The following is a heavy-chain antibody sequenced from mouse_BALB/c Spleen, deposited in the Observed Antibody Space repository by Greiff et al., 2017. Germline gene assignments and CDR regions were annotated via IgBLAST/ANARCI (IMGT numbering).Heavy chain of an antibody. J-gene: IGHJ4*01. Sequence: EVKLMESGPGLVKPSQSLSLTCTVTGYSITSDYAWNWIRQFPGNKLEWMGYISYSGSTSYNPSLKSRISITRDTSKNQFFLQLNSVTTEDTATYYCARFTTVVATYYAMDYWGQGTSVTVSS. D-gene: IGHD1-1*01. CDR1: GYSITSDYA. V-gene: IGHV3-2*02. CDR2: ISYSGST. CDR3: ARFTTVVATYYAMDY.